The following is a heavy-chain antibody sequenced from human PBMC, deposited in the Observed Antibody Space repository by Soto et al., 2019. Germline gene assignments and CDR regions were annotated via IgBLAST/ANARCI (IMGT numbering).Heavy chain of an antibody. V-gene: IGHV4-59*01. CDR1: GGSISSYY. D-gene: IGHD6-13*01. Sequence: QVQLQESGPGLVKPSETLSLTCTVSGGSISSYYWSWIRQPPGKGLEWIGYIYYSGSTNYNPSLKSRVTISVDTSKNQFSLKLSSVTAADTGVYYCARVSLRIGAGDSWGQGTLVTVSS. CDR2: IYYSGST. CDR3: ARVSLRIGAGDS. J-gene: IGHJ4*02.